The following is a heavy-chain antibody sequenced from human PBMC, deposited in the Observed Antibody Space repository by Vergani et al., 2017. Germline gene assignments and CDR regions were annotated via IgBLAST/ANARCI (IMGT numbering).Heavy chain of an antibody. CDR3: ARLGYCSSTTCRQAFDI. CDR1: GFTFSDHY. CDR2: TRNIANSYTT. V-gene: IGHV3-72*01. D-gene: IGHD2-2*01. J-gene: IGHJ3*02. Sequence: EVQLVESGGGLVQPGGSLRLSCVASGFTFSDHYMDWVRQAPGKGLEWVGRTRNIANSYTTEYAAPVKGRFTISRDDSKNSLYLQMNSLKIEDTAVYYCARLGYCSSTTCRQAFDIWGQGTMVTVSS.